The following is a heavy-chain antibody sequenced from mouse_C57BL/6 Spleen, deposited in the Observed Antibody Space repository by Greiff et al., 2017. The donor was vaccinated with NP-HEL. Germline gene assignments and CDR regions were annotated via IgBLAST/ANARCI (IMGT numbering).Heavy chain of an antibody. V-gene: IGHV3-6*01. J-gene: IGHJ3*01. CDR2: ISYDGSN. Sequence: VQLQQSGPGLVKPSQSLSLTCSVTGYSITSGYYWNWIRQFPGNKLEWMGYISYDGSNNYNPSLKNRISITRDTSKNQFFLKLNSVTTEDTATYYCASFYDGYYSAWFAYWGQGTLVTVSA. CDR1: GYSITSGYY. CDR3: ASFYDGYYSAWFAY. D-gene: IGHD2-3*01.